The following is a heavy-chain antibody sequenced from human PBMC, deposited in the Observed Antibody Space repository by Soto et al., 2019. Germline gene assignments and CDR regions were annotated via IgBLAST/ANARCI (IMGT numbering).Heavy chain of an antibody. Sequence: QGQLVQSEAEVKKPGASVKVSCKASGYTFTRYGISWVRQAPGQGLEWMGWISGYNGDTTYAQKVQGRVTMTIDTSTSTAYMELRSLTSDDTAVYYCAKNGQPSYYYYGLDVWGQGTKVTVSS. CDR1: GYTFTRYG. V-gene: IGHV1-18*01. D-gene: IGHD2-8*01. J-gene: IGHJ6*02. CDR3: AKNGQPSYYYYGLDV. CDR2: ISGYNGDT.